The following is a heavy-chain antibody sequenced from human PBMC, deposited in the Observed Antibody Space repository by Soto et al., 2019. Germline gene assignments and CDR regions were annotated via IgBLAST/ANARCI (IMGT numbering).Heavy chain of an antibody. CDR1: CGSLGSGSYY. D-gene: IGHD3-10*01. CDR3: ARDNVEGGSVAFDI. Sequence: SETLSLTCTVSCGSLGSGSYYWNWIRQHPGKGLEWIGYIYYSGSTNYNPSLKSRVTISVDTSKNQFSLKLSSVTAADTAVYYCARDNVEGGSVAFDIWGQGTMVTVSS. V-gene: IGHV4-61*01. J-gene: IGHJ3*02. CDR2: IYYSGST.